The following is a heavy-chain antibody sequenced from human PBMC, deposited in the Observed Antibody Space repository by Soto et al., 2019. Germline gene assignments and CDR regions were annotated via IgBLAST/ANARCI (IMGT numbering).Heavy chain of an antibody. J-gene: IGHJ3*02. CDR2: INPSGGST. D-gene: IGHD2-21*02. V-gene: IGHV1-46*01. Sequence: ASVKVSCKASGYTFTSYYMHWVRQAPGQGLEWMGIINPSGGSTSYAQKFQGRVTMTRDTSTSTVYMELSSLRSEDTAVYYCARGGGGDWGGRRTNAFDIWGQGTMVTVSS. CDR1: GYTFTSYY. CDR3: ARGGGGDWGGRRTNAFDI.